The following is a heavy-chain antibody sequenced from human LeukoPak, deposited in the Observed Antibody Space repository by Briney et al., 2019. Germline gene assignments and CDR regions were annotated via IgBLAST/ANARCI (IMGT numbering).Heavy chain of an antibody. CDR3: ARHDCSSWHYYCYGMDV. D-gene: IGHD6-13*01. J-gene: IGHJ6*02. Sequence: GASVKVSCKASGYTFTSYDINWVRQATGQGLEWMGWMNPNSGNTGYAQKFQGRVTMTRNTSISTAYMELSSLRSEDTAVYYCARHDCSSWHYYCYGMDVWGQGTTVTVSS. V-gene: IGHV1-8*01. CDR1: GYTFTSYD. CDR2: MNPNSGNT.